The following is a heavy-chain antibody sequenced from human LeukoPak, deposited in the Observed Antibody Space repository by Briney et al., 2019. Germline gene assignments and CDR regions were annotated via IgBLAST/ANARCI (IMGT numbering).Heavy chain of an antibody. CDR2: MNPNSGNT. CDR1: GYTFTSYD. D-gene: IGHD2-2*02. V-gene: IGHV1-8*01. Sequence: GASVKVSCKASGYTFTSYDINWVRQATGQGLEWMGWMNPNSGNTGYAQKFQGRVTMTRNTSISTAYMELSSLRSEDTAVYYCARNMLGVVVPAAIPYGMDVWGQGTTVTVSS. J-gene: IGHJ6*02. CDR3: ARNMLGVVVPAAIPYGMDV.